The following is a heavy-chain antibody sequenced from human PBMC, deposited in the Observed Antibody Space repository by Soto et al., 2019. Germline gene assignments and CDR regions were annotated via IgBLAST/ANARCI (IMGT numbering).Heavy chain of an antibody. CDR1: GGSISNGSFY. J-gene: IGHJ6*02. Sequence: SETLSLTCNVSGGSISNGSFYWGWIRQPPGKGLEWMGSIYYTGTTYNNPSRKSRVTMSVDTSKNQFSLNLKSVTAADTAVYYCARLWQPRYYYYGMDVWGQGTTVTVSS. CDR2: IYYTGTT. D-gene: IGHD6-13*01. CDR3: ARLWQPRYYYYGMDV. V-gene: IGHV4-39*01.